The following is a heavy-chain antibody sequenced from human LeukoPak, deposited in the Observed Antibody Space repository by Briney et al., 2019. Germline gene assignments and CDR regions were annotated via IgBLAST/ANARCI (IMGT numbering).Heavy chain of an antibody. CDR2: INHSGST. Sequence: PETLSLTCAVYGGSFSGYYWSWIRQPPGKGLEWIGEINHSGSTNYNPSLKSRVTISVDTSKKQFSLKLSSVTAADTAVYYCARDGRRPAAGIQPPNWFDPWGQGTLVTVSS. J-gene: IGHJ5*02. CDR3: ARDGRRPAAGIQPPNWFDP. D-gene: IGHD6-13*01. V-gene: IGHV4-34*01. CDR1: GGSFSGYY.